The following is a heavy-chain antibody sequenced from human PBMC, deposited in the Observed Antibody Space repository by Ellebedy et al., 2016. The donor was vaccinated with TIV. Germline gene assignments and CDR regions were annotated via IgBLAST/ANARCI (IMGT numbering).Heavy chain of an antibody. CDR1: GFTFSSKG. J-gene: IGHJ5*02. CDR3: ALRTGSGSPWPYFTS. Sequence: GESLKISCVGSGFTFSSKGLHWVRQAPGKGLEWVAVISKNGNDRTYADSVKGRFTISRDNPRNTRYLHMDRLTTEDTSEYFCALRTGSGSPWPYFTSWGRGTLVTVSS. CDR2: ISKNGNDR. V-gene: IGHV3-30*03. D-gene: IGHD2-15*01.